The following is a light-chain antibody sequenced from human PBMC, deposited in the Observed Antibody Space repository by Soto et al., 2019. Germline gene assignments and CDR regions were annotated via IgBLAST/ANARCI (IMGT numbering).Light chain of an antibody. V-gene: IGKV1-5*01. J-gene: IGKJ1*01. Sequence: DIQMXQSXXXXXASVGXXXTIXCRASQSISSWLAWYQQKPGKAPKLLIYDASSLESGVPSRFSGSGSGTEFTLTISSLQPDDFATYYCQQYNSYWTFGQGTKVDIK. CDR3: QQYNSYWT. CDR2: DAS. CDR1: QSISSW.